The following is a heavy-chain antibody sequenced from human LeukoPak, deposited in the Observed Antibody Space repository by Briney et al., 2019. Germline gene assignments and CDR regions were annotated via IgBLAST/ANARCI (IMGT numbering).Heavy chain of an antibody. J-gene: IGHJ4*02. V-gene: IGHV3-21*01. CDR2: ISGSSTYI. CDR3: ARGYCNGGDCYFAD. CDR1: GFTVSSDY. Sequence: PGGSLRLSCSASGFTVSSDYMNWVRQAPGKGLEWVSCISGSSTYIYYADSVRGRFTISRDNAKNSLYLQMSSLRAEDTAVYYCARGYCNGGDCYFADWGQGTLVTVSS. D-gene: IGHD2-8*02.